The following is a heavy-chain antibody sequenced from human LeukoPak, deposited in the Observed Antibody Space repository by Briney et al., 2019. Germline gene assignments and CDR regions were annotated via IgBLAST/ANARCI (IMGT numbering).Heavy chain of an antibody. CDR2: IIPILGIA. CDR3: ARGVCTNGVCLSFGMDV. V-gene: IGHV1-69*04. D-gene: IGHD2-8*01. CDR1: GGTFSSYA. J-gene: IGHJ6*02. Sequence: GSSVKVSCKASGGTFSSYAISWVRQAPGQGLEWMGRIIPILGIANYAQKFQGRVTITADKSTSTAYMELSSLRSEDTAVYYCARGVCTNGVCLSFGMDVWGRGTTVTVSS.